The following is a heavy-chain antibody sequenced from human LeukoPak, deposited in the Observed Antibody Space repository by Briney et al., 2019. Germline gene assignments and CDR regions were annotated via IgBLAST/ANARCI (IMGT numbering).Heavy chain of an antibody. J-gene: IGHJ6*03. CDR1: GFTFSSYA. D-gene: IGHD6-13*01. CDR2: ISSNGGST. CDR3: ARVVSSRRGTYYYYYMDV. Sequence: GGSLRLSCAASGFTFSSYAMHWVRQAPGKGLEYVSAISSNGGSTYYANSVKGRFTISRDNSKNTLYLQMGSLRAEDMAVYYCARVVSSRRGTYYYYYMDVWGKGTTVTISS. V-gene: IGHV3-64*01.